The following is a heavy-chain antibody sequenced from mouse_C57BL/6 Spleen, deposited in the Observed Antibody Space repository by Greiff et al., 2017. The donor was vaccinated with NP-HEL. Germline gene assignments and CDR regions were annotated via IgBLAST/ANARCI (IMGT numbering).Heavy chain of an antibody. J-gene: IGHJ2*01. CDR3: ARSGYYGSSPLFDY. CDR1: GYTFTSYW. V-gene: IGHV1-64*01. CDR2: IHPNSGST. D-gene: IGHD1-1*01. Sequence: VQLQQSGAELVKPGASVKLSCKASGYTFTSYWMHWVKQRPGQGLEWIGMIHPNSGSTNYNEKFKSKATLTVDKSSSTAYMQLSSLTSEDSAVYYCARSGYYGSSPLFDYWGQGTTLTVSS.